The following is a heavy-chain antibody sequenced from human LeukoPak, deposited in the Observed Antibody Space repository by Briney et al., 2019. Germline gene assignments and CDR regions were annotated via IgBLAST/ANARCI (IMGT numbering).Heavy chain of an antibody. V-gene: IGHV3-66*01. CDR1: GFTFSSYW. CDR3: ARGGPIAVAGIDY. D-gene: IGHD6-19*01. J-gene: IGHJ4*02. CDR2: IYSGGST. Sequence: GGSLRLSCAASGFTFSSYWMSWVRQAPGKGLEWVSVIYSGGSTYYADSVKGRFTISRDNSKNTLYLQMNSLRAEDTAVYYCARGGPIAVAGIDYWGQGTLVTVSS.